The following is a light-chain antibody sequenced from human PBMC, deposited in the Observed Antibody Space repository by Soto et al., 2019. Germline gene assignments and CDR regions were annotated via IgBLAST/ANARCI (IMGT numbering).Light chain of an antibody. Sequence: EIQLTQSPSFLSASVGDRVTSTCRASQGISSYLAWYQQKPGKAPKLLIYAASTLQSGVPSRFSGSGSGTEFTLTISSLQPEDFATYYCQQLNSYPWTFGQGTKVEIK. CDR3: QQLNSYPWT. V-gene: IGKV1-9*01. CDR2: AAS. CDR1: QGISSY. J-gene: IGKJ1*01.